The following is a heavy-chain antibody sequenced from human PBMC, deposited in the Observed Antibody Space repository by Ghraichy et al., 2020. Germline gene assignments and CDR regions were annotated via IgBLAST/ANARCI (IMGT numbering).Heavy chain of an antibody. V-gene: IGHV4-59*01. J-gene: IGHJ4*02. CDR3: ARTYSSSPFDY. CDR2: IYYSGST. CDR1: GGSISSYY. D-gene: IGHD6-13*01. Sequence: SETLSLTCTVSGGSISSYYWSWIRQPPGKGLEWIGHIYYSGSTSYNPSLKSRVTISVDTSKNQFSLRLSSVTAADTAIYYCARTYSSSPFDYWGQGTLVTVSS.